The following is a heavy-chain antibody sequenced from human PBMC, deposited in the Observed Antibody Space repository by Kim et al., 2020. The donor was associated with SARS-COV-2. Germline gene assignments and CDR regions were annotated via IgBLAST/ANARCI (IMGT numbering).Heavy chain of an antibody. V-gene: IGHV7-4-1*02. Sequence: YAQGFTGRFVFSLDTSVSTAYLQISSLKAEDTAVYYCARSVGVVIELFDYWGQGTLVTVSS. D-gene: IGHD3-3*01. J-gene: IGHJ4*02. CDR3: ARSVGVVIELFDY.